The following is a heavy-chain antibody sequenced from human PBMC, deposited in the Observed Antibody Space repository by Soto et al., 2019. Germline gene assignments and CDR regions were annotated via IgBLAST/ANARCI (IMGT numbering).Heavy chain of an antibody. Sequence: EVRLLESGGGLVQPGGSLRLSCAASGFTFSNYAVTWVRQAPGKGLEWVSTISGSGGSTYYADSVKGRFTISRDNSKNTLYLQMNSLRAEDTAVYYCAKDQGSSWYEIDYWGQGTLGSVSS. CDR3: AKDQGSSWYEIDY. CDR1: GFTFSNYA. J-gene: IGHJ4*02. V-gene: IGHV3-23*01. CDR2: ISGSGGST. D-gene: IGHD6-13*01.